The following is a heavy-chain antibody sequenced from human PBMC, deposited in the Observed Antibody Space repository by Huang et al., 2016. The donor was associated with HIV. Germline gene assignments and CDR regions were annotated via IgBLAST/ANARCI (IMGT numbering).Heavy chain of an antibody. CDR2: IKQDESEK. Sequence: VESGGRLVPPGGAIRLSCVSSTFRFGAYWMSWVRQSPGKGVEWGANIKQDESEKYYVDSVKGRFNISRDNAKKVLFLEMNNVRVEDTATYYCATKTAAMDIWGQGTTVTVS. CDR1: TFRFGAYW. D-gene: IGHD1-7*01. V-gene: IGHV3-7*01. J-gene: IGHJ6*02. CDR3: ATKTAAMDI.